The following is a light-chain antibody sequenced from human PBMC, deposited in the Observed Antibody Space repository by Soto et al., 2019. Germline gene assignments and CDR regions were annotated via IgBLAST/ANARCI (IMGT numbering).Light chain of an antibody. Sequence: EIVMTQSPATLSVSPGERATLSCRASQSVSSNLAWYQQKPGQAPRLLIHGATTRATGIPARFSGSGSGTEFTLTISSLQSEDFAVYYCQQYNNWPRTLGQGTKVDIK. CDR2: GAT. CDR1: QSVSSN. J-gene: IGKJ1*01. V-gene: IGKV3-15*01. CDR3: QQYNNWPRT.